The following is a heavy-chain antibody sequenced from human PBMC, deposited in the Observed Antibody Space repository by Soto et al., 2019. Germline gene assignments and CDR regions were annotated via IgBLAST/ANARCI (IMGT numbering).Heavy chain of an antibody. CDR3: AIVFSGYDGDC. CDR1: GFTFSSYS. CDR2: ISSSSSYI. V-gene: IGHV3-21*01. D-gene: IGHD5-12*01. Sequence: EVQLVESGGGLVKPGGSLRLSSAASGFTFSSYSMNWVRQAPGKGLEWVSSISSSSSYIYYADSVKGRFTISRDNAKNSLYLQMNSIRAEATAEYYCAIVFSGYDGDCWGQGTMVTVSS. J-gene: IGHJ4*02.